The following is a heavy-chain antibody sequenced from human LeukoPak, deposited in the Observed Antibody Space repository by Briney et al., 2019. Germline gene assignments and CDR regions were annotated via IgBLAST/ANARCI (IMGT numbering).Heavy chain of an antibody. J-gene: IGHJ2*01. D-gene: IGHD6-19*01. Sequence: SGGSLRLSCAASGFTFSSYAMSWVRQAPGKGLEWVSAISGSGGSTYYADSVKGRFTISRDNSKNTLYLQMNSLRAEDTAVYYCAREGSSGWYVKYFDLWGRGTLVTVSS. CDR3: AREGSSGWYVKYFDL. CDR1: GFTFSSYA. V-gene: IGHV3-23*01. CDR2: ISGSGGST.